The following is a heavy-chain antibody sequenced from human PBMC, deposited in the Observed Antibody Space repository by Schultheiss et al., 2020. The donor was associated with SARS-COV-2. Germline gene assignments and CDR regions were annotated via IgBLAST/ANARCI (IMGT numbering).Heavy chain of an antibody. D-gene: IGHD5-12*01. CDR2: INHSGST. Sequence: SETLSLTCTVSGGSISSYYWSWIRQPPGKGLEWIGEINHSGSTNYNPSLKSRVTISVDTSKNQFSLKLFSVTAADTAVYYCARAREAAGYSGYDFGDYWGQGTLVTVSS. CDR1: GGSISSYY. J-gene: IGHJ4*02. V-gene: IGHV4-59*12. CDR3: ARAREAAGYSGYDFGDY.